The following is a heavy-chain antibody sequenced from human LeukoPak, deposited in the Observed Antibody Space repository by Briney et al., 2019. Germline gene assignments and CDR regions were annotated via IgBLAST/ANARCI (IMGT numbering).Heavy chain of an antibody. V-gene: IGHV3-74*01. CDR3: ARALNTYSYGSFDY. D-gene: IGHD5-18*01. CDR1: GFTFKLYW. CDR2: INDDGSDT. J-gene: IGHJ4*02. Sequence: GGSLRLSCAASGFTFKLYWMHWVRQVPGKRPVWVSRINDDGSDTIYADSVRGRFTISRDDAKNTVYLQMNNLRAEDTAVYYCARALNTYSYGSFDYWGQGTLVTVSS.